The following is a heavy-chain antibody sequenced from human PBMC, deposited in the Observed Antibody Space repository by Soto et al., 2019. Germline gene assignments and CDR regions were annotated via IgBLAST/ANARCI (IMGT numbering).Heavy chain of an antibody. CDR1: GFTFGDYY. J-gene: IGHJ4*02. CDR2: IGTRGNTK. CDR3: ARDGTEYYGEYYDY. V-gene: IGHV3-11*01. Sequence: GGSVRLSCATSGFTFGDYYMSWLRQAPGKGLEWVSYIGTRGNTKYYADSVRGRFTISRDNAKNSLYLQMNSLRADDTAVYYCARDGTEYYGEYYDYWGQGIPVTVSS. D-gene: IGHD4-17*01.